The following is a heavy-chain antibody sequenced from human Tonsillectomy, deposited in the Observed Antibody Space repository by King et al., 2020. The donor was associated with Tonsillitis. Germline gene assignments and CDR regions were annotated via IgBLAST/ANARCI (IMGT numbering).Heavy chain of an antibody. CDR1: GFTFDDYG. CDR3: ARDMRLGVSNAFDM. CDR2: ITWNSGDE. D-gene: IGHD3-16*01. Sequence: QLVESGGGLVQPGRSLRLSCAASGFTFDDYGMNWIRQVPGKGLEWVSRITWNSGDEDYWDSVKGRFSISRENAKTFLFLQRNSLRTEDTALYYCARDMRLGVSNAFDMWGQGTMVTVSS. V-gene: IGHV3-9*01. J-gene: IGHJ3*02.